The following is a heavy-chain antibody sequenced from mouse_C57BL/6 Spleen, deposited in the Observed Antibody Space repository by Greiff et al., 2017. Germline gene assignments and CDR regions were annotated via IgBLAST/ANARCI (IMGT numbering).Heavy chain of an antibody. CDR1: GYTFTSYW. J-gene: IGHJ2*01. CDR3: ARRNYYGPPYYFDY. CDR2: IDPSDSYT. V-gene: IGHV1-69*01. Sequence: QVQLQQPGAELVMPGASVKLSCKASGYTFTSYWMHWVKQRPGQGLEWIGEIDPSDSYTNYNQKFKGKSTLTVDKSSSTAYMQLSSLTSADSAVYYRARRNYYGPPYYFDYWGQGTTLTVSS. D-gene: IGHD1-1*01.